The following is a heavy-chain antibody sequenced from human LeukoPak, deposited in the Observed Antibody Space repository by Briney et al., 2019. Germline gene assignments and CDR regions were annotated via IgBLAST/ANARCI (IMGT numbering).Heavy chain of an antibody. CDR3: AREGSGYDSKSYFDY. CDR2: ISRGTTI. V-gene: IGHV3-48*04. D-gene: IGHD5-12*01. J-gene: IGHJ4*02. CDR1: GFTFSSYS. Sequence: PGGSLRLSCAASGFTFSSYSMNWVRQAPGKGLEWVSYISRGTTIYYADSVKGRFTISRDNAKNSLYLQMNSLRAEETAVYYCAREGSGYDSKSYFDYWGQGTLVTVSS.